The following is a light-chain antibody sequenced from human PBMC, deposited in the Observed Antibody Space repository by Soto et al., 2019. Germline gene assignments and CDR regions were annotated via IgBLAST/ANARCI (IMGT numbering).Light chain of an antibody. CDR3: SSYSSSTTHLV. J-gene: IGLJ2*01. CDR2: DVT. Sequence: QSALTQPASVSGSPGRSVTISCTGTSTDVGDFNYVSWYQHLPGRAPKLIIYDVTNRPSGNSYRFSASKSRRTASLTISGLQAEDEADYYCSSYSSSTTHLVFGGGTKLTVL. CDR1: STDVGDFNY. V-gene: IGLV2-14*03.